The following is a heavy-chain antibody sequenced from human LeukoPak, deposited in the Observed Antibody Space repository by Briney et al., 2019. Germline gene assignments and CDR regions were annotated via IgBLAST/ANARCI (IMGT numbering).Heavy chain of an antibody. J-gene: IGHJ4*02. CDR3: ARHVDYGLPDY. Sequence: SETLSLTCAVYGGSFSGYYWSWIRQPPGKGLEWIGSIYYSGSTYYNPSLKSRVTISVDTSKNQFSLKLSSVTAADTAVYYCARHVDYGLPDYWGQGTLVTVSS. V-gene: IGHV4-34*01. D-gene: IGHD4-17*01. CDR1: GGSFSGYY. CDR2: IYYSGST.